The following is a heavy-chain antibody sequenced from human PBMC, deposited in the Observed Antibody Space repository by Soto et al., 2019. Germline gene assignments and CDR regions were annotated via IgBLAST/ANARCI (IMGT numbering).Heavy chain of an antibody. J-gene: IGHJ5*02. CDR1: GFSLSNTRMG. CDR2: IFSNDEK. CDR3: TRIEKGSATYT. V-gene: IGHV2-26*01. D-gene: IGHD3-10*01. Sequence: QVTLKESGPVLVKPTETLTLTCTVSGFSLSNTRMGVSWIRQPPGKALEWLAHIFSNDEKSYSTSLKSRLTISKDTSKSQVVLSMTNMDPVDTATYYSTRIEKGSATYTWGQGTLVTVSS.